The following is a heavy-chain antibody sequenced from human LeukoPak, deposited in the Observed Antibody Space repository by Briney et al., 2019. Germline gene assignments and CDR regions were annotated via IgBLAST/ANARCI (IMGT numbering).Heavy chain of an antibody. V-gene: IGHV3-30*18. CDR3: AKDQSGSYVIDY. CDR2: ISYDGSNK. D-gene: IGHD1-26*01. J-gene: IGHJ4*02. Sequence: PGGSLRLSCAASGCTFSNYGMHWVRQAPGKGLEWVAVISYDGSNKYYADSVKGRFTIFRDNSKNTLYLQMNSLRAEDTAVYFCAKDQSGSYVIDYWGQGTLVTVSS. CDR1: GCTFSNYG.